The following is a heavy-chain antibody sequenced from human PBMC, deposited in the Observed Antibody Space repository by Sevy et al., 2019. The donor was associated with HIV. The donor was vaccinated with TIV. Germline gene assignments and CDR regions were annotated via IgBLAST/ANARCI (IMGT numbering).Heavy chain of an antibody. CDR3: AVPTGLKVGIDFGTLDI. Sequence: GESLKISCKGSGYSFTAYWIDWVRQVPGKGLEWMGTIYPGDSETRYSPSVEGQVTISADKSLTTANLQWSSLKASDTAVYYCAVPTGLKVGIDFGTLDIWGQGTMVTVSS. J-gene: IGHJ3*02. CDR1: GYSFTAYW. D-gene: IGHD4-17*01. CDR2: IYPGDSET. V-gene: IGHV5-51*01.